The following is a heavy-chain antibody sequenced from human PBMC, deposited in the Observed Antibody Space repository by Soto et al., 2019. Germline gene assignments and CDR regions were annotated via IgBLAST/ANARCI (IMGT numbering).Heavy chain of an antibody. V-gene: IGHV3-23*01. CDR1: GFTFSSYA. D-gene: IGHD2-8*01. CDR2: ISGSGGST. Sequence: EVQLLESGGGLVQPGGSLRLSCAASGFTFSSYAMSWVRQAPGKGLEWVSTISGSGGSTYYADSVKGRFTISRDNSKNTLDLQMNSLSAEYTAIYYCAKGMYGPDSWGQGTLVTVSS. J-gene: IGHJ4*02. CDR3: AKGMYGPDS.